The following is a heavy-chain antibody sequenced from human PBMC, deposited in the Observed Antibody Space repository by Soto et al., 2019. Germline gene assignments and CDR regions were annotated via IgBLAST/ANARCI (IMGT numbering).Heavy chain of an antibody. CDR2: ISAYSGNT. D-gene: IGHD6-19*01. CDR3: ARCIAVAGKGWFDP. V-gene: IGHV1-18*01. J-gene: IGHJ5*02. CDR1: GYTFTSYG. Sequence: ASVKVSCKASGYTFTSYGISWVRQAPGQGLEWMGWISAYSGNTNYAQKLQGRVTMTTDTSTSTAYMELRSLRSDDTAVYYCARCIAVAGKGWFDPWGQGTLVTVSS.